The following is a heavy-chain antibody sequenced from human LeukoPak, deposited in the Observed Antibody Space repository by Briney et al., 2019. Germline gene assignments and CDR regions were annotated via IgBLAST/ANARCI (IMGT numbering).Heavy chain of an antibody. CDR1: GGSISNYY. Sequence: SETLAHTCTVSGGSISNYYWNWTRQPPGKGLEWIGYIYFTGSTNYNPSLKSRVTISLDTSKNQFSLKLSSVTAADTAIYYCERGTWLQFTYWGPGTLVTVSS. V-gene: IGHV4-59*01. CDR3: ERGTWLQFTY. J-gene: IGHJ4*02. D-gene: IGHD5-24*01. CDR2: IYFTGST.